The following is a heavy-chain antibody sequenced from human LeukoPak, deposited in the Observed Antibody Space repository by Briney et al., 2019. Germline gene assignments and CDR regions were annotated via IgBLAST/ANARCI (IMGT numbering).Heavy chain of an antibody. J-gene: IGHJ3*02. D-gene: IGHD3-3*01. CDR1: GFTFDDYG. CDR3: ARDRYYDFWSGYDAFDI. V-gene: IGHV3-20*04. Sequence: GGSLRLSCAASGFTFDDYGMSWVRQAPGKGLEWVSGINWNGGSTGYADSVKGRFTISRDNAKNSLYLQMNSLRAEDTALYYCARDRYYDFWSGYDAFDIWGQGTMVTVSS. CDR2: INWNGGST.